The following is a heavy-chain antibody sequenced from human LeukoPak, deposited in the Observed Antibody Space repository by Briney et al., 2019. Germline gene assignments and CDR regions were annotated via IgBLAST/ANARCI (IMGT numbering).Heavy chain of an antibody. CDR1: GFTFSSYA. J-gene: IGHJ4*02. D-gene: IGHD1-1*01. Sequence: GGSLRLSCAASGFTFSSYAMSWVRQAPGKGLEWVAHIKEDESDEYYVDSVRGRFTASRDNAKNSVNLQKNSLRVEDTAVYYCARWRGRQSEFDYWGQGTLVTVSS. V-gene: IGHV3-7*01. CDR3: ARWRGRQSEFDY. CDR2: IKEDESDE.